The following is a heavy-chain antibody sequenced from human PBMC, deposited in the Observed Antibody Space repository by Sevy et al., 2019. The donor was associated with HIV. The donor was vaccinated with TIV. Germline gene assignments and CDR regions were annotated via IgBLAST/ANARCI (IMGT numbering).Heavy chain of an antibody. D-gene: IGHD6-13*01. CDR3: ARDHSSSWYYLGWFDP. V-gene: IGHV3-7*01. CDR2: IKQDGSEK. CDR1: GFTFSSYW. Sequence: GGSLRLSCAASGFTFSSYWMSWVHQTPGKGLEWVANIKQDGSEKYYVDSVKGRFTISRDNAKNSLYLQMNSLRAEDTAVYYCARDHSSSWYYLGWFDPWGQGTLVIVSS. J-gene: IGHJ5*02.